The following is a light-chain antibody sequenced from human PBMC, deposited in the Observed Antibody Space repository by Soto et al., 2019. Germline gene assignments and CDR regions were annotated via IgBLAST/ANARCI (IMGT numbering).Light chain of an antibody. CDR2: DAS. CDR3: QQRSNWIT. J-gene: IGKJ5*01. Sequence: EIVLTQSPATLSLSPVEGATLSCRASQNVSTFVAWYRQKPGQAPRLLMFDASRRATGIPARLNGSGSGTDFTLTISSLEPEDFAVYYCQQRSNWITFGQGTRLEIK. CDR1: QNVSTF. V-gene: IGKV3-11*01.